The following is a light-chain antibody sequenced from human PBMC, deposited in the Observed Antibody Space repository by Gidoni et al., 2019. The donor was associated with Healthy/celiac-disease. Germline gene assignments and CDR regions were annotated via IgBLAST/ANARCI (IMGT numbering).Light chain of an antibody. CDR3: AAWDDSLNGYV. V-gene: IGLV1-44*01. Sequence: QSVLTQPPSASGTPGQGVTISCSGSSSNLGSNTVNWYQQLQGTAPKLLIYSNNQRPSGVPDRFSGSKSGTSASLAISGLQSEDEADYYCAAWDDSLNGYVFGTGTKVTVL. CDR2: SNN. CDR1: SSNLGSNT. J-gene: IGLJ1*01.